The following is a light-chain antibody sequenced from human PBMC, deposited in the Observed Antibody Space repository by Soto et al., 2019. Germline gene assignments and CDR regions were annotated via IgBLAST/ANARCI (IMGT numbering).Light chain of an antibody. CDR2: DDG. V-gene: IGLV3-21*02. CDR1: NIEIKS. CDR3: QVWDTTNPVI. Sequence: SSELTQPPSVSVAPGQTARITCGGNNIEIKSVHWYQQKPGQAPVLVVYDDGDRTTGIPERFSGSKSANTATLTTSRAEDGDEADYYCQVWDTTNPVIFGGGTQLTVL. J-gene: IGLJ2*01.